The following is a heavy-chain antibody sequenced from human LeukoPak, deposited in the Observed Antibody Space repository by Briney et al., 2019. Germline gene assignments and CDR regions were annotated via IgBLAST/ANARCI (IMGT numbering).Heavy chain of an antibody. CDR1: GFTFDDYA. V-gene: IGHV3-9*01. CDR3: AKARRAYSSSYDY. CDR2: ISWNSGSI. D-gene: IGHD6-6*01. Sequence: GGSLTLSCAASGFTFDDYAMHWVRQAPGKGLEWVSGISWNSGSIGYADSVKGRFTISRDNAKNSLYLQMNSLRAEDTALYYCAKARRAYSSSYDYWGEGTLVTVSS. J-gene: IGHJ4*02.